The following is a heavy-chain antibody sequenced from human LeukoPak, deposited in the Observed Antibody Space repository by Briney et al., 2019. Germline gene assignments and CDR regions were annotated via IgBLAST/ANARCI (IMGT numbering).Heavy chain of an antibody. D-gene: IGHD5-12*01. V-gene: IGHV1-2*02. Sequence: ASVKVSCRASGYTFTSYGISWVRQAPGQGLEWMGWINPNSGGTNYAQKFQGRVTMTRDTSISTAYMELSRLRSDDTAVYYCARIYSGYDLVDYWGQGTLVTVSS. CDR1: GYTFTSYG. CDR2: INPNSGGT. CDR3: ARIYSGYDLVDY. J-gene: IGHJ4*02.